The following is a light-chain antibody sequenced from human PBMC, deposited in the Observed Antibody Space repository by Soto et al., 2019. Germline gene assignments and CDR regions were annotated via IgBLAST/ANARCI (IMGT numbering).Light chain of an antibody. CDR1: ISSIGRGYD. V-gene: IGLV1-40*01. CDR3: QTFDSSLTISWV. CDR2: GDS. J-gene: IGLJ3*02. Sequence: QSVLPQPPSVCGALGQRGTISRTGSISSIGRGYDVHWYQQLPGSAPRLLLSGDSNRPSGVPDRFSGSRSGTSASLAITGLQAEDEADYYCQTFDSSLTISWVFGGGTKLTVL.